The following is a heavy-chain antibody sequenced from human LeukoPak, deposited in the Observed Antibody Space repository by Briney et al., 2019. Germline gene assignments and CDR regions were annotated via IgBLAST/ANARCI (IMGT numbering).Heavy chain of an antibody. CDR2: TSHDESNK. CDR1: GFTFSNSP. D-gene: IGHD3-10*01. V-gene: IGHV3-30-3*01. CDR3: AKDEFGTFDY. J-gene: IGHJ4*02. Sequence: PGRSLRLSCAASGFTFSNSPMHWVRKAPGKGLEWVAVTSHDESNKYYADSVKGRFTISRDNSKNTLYLQMNSLRAEDTAVYYCAKDEFGTFDYWGQGTLVTVSS.